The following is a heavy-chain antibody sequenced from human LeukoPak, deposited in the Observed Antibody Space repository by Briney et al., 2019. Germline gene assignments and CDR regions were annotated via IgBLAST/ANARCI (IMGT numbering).Heavy chain of an antibody. V-gene: IGHV3-21*01. CDR2: ISSSSSYI. Sequence: GGSLRLSCAASGFTFSSYSMNWVRQAPGKGLEWVSSISSSSSYIYYADSVKGRFTISRDNAKNSLYLQMNSLRAEDTAVYYCARVPTNYYDSSGYFYRGAFDIWGQGTMVTVSS. D-gene: IGHD3-22*01. CDR3: ARVPTNYYDSSGYFYRGAFDI. J-gene: IGHJ3*02. CDR1: GFTFSSYS.